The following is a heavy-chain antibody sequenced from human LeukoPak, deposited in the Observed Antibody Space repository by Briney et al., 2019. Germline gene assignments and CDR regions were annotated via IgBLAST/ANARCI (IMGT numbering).Heavy chain of an antibody. CDR2: ISYDGSNK. J-gene: IGHJ4*02. CDR1: GFTFSSYG. D-gene: IGHD3-22*01. V-gene: IGHV3-30*18. CDR3: AKDPRVGYYDSSGYRMYYFDY. Sequence: ARSLTLSCAASGFTFSSYGMHWVRQAPGKGLEWVAVISYDGSNKYYADTVKGRFTISRDNSKNTLYLQMNSLRAEDTAVYYCAKDPRVGYYDSSGYRMYYFDYWGQGTLVTVSS.